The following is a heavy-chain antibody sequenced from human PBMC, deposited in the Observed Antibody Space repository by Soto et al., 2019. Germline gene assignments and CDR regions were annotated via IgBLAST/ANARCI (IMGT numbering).Heavy chain of an antibody. Sequence: GGSLGLSCAASGFSFNNYAMSWVRQAPGKGLEWVSAISGTGAATHYADSVQGRLTISRDNSKSTLYLHMNSLRAEDAAVYYCARSMADQQLVRYYYYYYYMDVWGKGTTVTVSS. J-gene: IGHJ6*03. CDR3: ARSMADQQLVRYYYYYYYMDV. V-gene: IGHV3-23*01. CDR2: ISGTGAAT. CDR1: GFSFNNYA. D-gene: IGHD6-13*01.